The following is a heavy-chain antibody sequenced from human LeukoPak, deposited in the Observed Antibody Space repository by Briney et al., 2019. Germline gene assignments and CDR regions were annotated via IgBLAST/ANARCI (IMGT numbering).Heavy chain of an antibody. CDR2: IKQDGSEK. Sequence: HPGGSLRLSCAASGFTFSSYWMSWVRQAPGKGLEWVANIKQDGSEKYYVDSVKGRFTISRDNAKNSLYLQMNSLRAEDTAVYYCARSRGSYDDAFDIWGQGTMVTVSS. V-gene: IGHV3-7*01. J-gene: IGHJ3*02. CDR1: GFTFSSYW. CDR3: ARSRGSYDDAFDI. D-gene: IGHD1-26*01.